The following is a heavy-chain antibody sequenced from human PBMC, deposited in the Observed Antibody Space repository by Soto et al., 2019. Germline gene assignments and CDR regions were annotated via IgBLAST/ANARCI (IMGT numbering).Heavy chain of an antibody. CDR1: GYTFTSYA. J-gene: IGHJ4*02. Sequence: QVQLVQSGAEVKKPWASVKVSCKASGYTFTSYAMHWVRQAPGQRLEWMGWINAGNGNTKYSQKFQGRVTITRDTSASTAYMELSSLRSEDTAVYYCARDFSWFGELIASDYWGQGTLVTVSS. V-gene: IGHV1-3*01. CDR3: ARDFSWFGELIASDY. CDR2: INAGNGNT. D-gene: IGHD3-10*01.